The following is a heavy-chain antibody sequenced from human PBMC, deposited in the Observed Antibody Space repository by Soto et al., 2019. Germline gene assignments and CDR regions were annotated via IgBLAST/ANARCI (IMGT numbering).Heavy chain of an antibody. CDR1: GGSISSYY. CDR2: IYYSGST. CDR3: ARLFKGSIFGVVTTTYYYYMDV. Sequence: SETLSLTCTVSGGSISSYYWSWIRQPPGKGLEWIGYIYYSGSTNYNPSLKSRVTISVDTSKNQFSLKLSSVTAADTAVYYCARLFKGSIFGVVTTTYYYYMDVWGKGTTVTVSS. V-gene: IGHV4-59*08. D-gene: IGHD3-3*01. J-gene: IGHJ6*03.